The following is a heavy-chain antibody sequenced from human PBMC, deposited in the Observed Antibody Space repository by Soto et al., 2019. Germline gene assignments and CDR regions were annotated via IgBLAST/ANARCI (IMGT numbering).Heavy chain of an antibody. CDR1: GFTFSSYA. CDR3: AREALTIFGVVTEGTFDY. CDR2: ISYDGSNK. Sequence: PGGSVRLSXAASGFTFSSYAMHWVRQAPGKGLEWVAVISYDGSNKYYADSVKGRFTISRDNSKNTLYLQMNSLRAEDTAVYYCAREALTIFGVVTEGTFDYWGQGTLVTVSS. J-gene: IGHJ4*02. V-gene: IGHV3-30-3*01. D-gene: IGHD3-3*01.